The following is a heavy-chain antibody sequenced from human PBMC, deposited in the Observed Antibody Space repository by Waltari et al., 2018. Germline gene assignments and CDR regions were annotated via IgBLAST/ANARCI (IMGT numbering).Heavy chain of an antibody. J-gene: IGHJ4*02. CDR1: GFTLITRW. CDR2: INQDGREK. V-gene: IGHV3-7*01. D-gene: IGHD6-13*01. CDR3: AMAAGTLY. Sequence: EVQLVESGGGLVQPGGSLRLSCAASGFTLITRWMSWVSQAPGKGLEWVANINQDGREKYYVDSMKGRVTISRDNAKNSLFLQMDSLRAEDTAVYFCAMAAGTLYWGQGTLVTVSS.